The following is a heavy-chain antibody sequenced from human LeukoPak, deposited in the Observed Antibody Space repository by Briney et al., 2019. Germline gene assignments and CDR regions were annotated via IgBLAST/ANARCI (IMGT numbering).Heavy chain of an antibody. CDR1: GYTFSSYG. J-gene: IGHJ4*02. CDR2: ISAYNCNT. D-gene: IGHD2-2*01. CDR3: ARDLPSRQLLYLDY. Sequence: GASVKVSCKASGYTFSSYGISWVRQAPGQGLEWMGWISAYNCNTNYAQKLQGRVTMTTDTSTSTAYMELRSLRSDDTAVYYCARDLPSRQLLYLDYWGQGTLVTVSS. V-gene: IGHV1-18*01.